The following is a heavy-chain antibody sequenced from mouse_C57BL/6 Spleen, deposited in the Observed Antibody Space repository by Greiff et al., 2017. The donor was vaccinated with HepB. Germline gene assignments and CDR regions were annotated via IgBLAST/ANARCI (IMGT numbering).Heavy chain of an antibody. CDR1: GYTFTSYW. Sequence: QVQLQQPGAELVKPGASVKLSCKASGYTFTSYWMNWVKQRPGQGLEWIGMIYPNSGSTNYNEKFKSKATLTVDKSSSTACMQLSSLTSEDSAVYYCARYGWDYAMDYWGQGTSVTVSS. D-gene: IGHD1-2*01. CDR2: IYPNSGST. V-gene: IGHV1-64*01. CDR3: ARYGWDYAMDY. J-gene: IGHJ4*01.